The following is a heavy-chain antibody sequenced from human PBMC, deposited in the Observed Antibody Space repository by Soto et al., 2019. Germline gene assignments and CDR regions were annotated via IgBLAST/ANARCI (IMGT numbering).Heavy chain of an antibody. CDR1: GFSFSAYA. J-gene: IGHJ4*02. CDR2: LVGNGGDK. V-gene: IGHV3-23*01. CDR3: ARDTGYSSGWYDY. Sequence: PGGSLRLSCAASGFSFSAYAMNWVRQAPGKGLQWVSGLVGNGGDKTYADSVRGRFTVSRDNSMNTLYLQMNNLRDEDTAVYYCARDTGYSSGWYDYWGQGTLVTVSS. D-gene: IGHD6-19*01.